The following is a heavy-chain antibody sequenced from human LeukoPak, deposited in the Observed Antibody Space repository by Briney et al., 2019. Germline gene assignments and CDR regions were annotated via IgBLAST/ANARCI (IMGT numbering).Heavy chain of an antibody. CDR2: IYYSGST. CDR3: AREIHFPVVRGAPGWYFDY. J-gene: IGHJ4*02. CDR1: GGSISSGGYS. Sequence: MSSQTLSLTCAVSGGSISSGGYSWSWIRQPPGKGLEWIGYIYYSGSTNYNPSLKSRVTISVDTSKNQFSLKLSSVTAADTAVYYCAREIHFPVVRGAPGWYFDYWGQGTLVTVSS. D-gene: IGHD3-10*01. V-gene: IGHV4-61*08.